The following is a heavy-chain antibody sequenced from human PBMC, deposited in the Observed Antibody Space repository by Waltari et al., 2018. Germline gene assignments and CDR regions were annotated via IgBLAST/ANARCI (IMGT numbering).Heavy chain of an antibody. CDR1: GFTFSSYW. CDR2: IKQDGREK. J-gene: IGHJ6*02. Sequence: EVQLVESGGGLVQPGGSLRLSCAASGFTFSSYWMSWVRQAPGKGLEWVANIKQDGREKSDVDSVKGLFTLSRDNAKNSLYLRMNSLRAEDTAVYYCARDSPRDYYYGMDVWGQGTTVTVSS. V-gene: IGHV3-7*01. CDR3: ARDSPRDYYYGMDV.